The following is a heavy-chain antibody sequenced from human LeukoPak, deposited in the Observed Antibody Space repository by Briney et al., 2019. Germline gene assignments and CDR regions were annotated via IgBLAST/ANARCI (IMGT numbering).Heavy chain of an antibody. Sequence: SETPSLTCAVSGGSISSSNWWSWVRQPPGKGLEWIGEIYHSGSTNYNPSLKSRVTISVDKSKNQFSLKLSSVTAAGTAVYYCARDRGSGSYGVDYWGQGTLVTVSS. V-gene: IGHV4-4*02. CDR2: IYHSGST. J-gene: IGHJ4*02. D-gene: IGHD3-10*01. CDR3: ARDRGSGSYGVDY. CDR1: GGSISSSNW.